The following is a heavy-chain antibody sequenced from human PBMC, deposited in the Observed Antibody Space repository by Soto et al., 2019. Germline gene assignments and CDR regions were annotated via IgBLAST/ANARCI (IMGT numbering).Heavy chain of an antibody. CDR3: ARGGMTTVTTTLYYYMDV. Sequence: QVQLVQSGAEVKKPGSSVKVSCKASGGTFSSYTISWVRQAPGQGLEWMGRIIPILGIANYAQKFQGRVTITADKSTSTAYMELSSLRSEDTAVYYCARGGMTTVTTTLYYYMDVWGKGTTVTVSS. CDR1: GGTFSSYT. V-gene: IGHV1-69*02. D-gene: IGHD4-17*01. J-gene: IGHJ6*03. CDR2: IIPILGIA.